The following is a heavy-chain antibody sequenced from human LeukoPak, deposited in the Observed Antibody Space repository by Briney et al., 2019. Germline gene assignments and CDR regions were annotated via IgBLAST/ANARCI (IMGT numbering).Heavy chain of an antibody. V-gene: IGHV1-69*13. Sequence: GASVKVSCKASGGTLSSYAISWVRQAPGQGLEWMGGIIPIFGTANYAQKFQGRVTVTADESTSTAYMELSSLRSEDTAVYYCARERGEYYYDRTSNAFDIWGQGTMVTVSS. CDR1: GGTLSSYA. CDR3: ARERGEYYYDRTSNAFDI. CDR2: IIPIFGTA. J-gene: IGHJ3*02. D-gene: IGHD3-22*01.